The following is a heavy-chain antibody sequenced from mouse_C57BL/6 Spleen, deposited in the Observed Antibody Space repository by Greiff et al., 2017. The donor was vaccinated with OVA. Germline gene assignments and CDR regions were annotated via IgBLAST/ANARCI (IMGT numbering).Heavy chain of an antibody. D-gene: IGHD2-3*01. Sequence: EVQVVESGGGLVKPGGSLKLSCAASGFTFSSYAMSWVRQTPEKRLEWVATISDGGSYTYYPDNVKGRFTISRDNAKNNLYLQMSHLKSEDTAMYYCARGGDDVYWGQGTLVTVSA. CDR3: ARGGDDVY. CDR1: GFTFSSYA. V-gene: IGHV5-4*01. CDR2: ISDGGSYT. J-gene: IGHJ3*01.